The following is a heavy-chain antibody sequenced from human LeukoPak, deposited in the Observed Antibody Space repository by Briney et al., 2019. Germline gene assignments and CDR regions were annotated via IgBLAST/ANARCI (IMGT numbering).Heavy chain of an antibody. CDR1: GYSFTSYY. V-gene: IGHV1-69*13. D-gene: IGHD3-22*01. CDR3: ASSFHYYDSSGYSAFDI. CDR2: IIPIFGTA. J-gene: IGHJ3*02. Sequence: SVKVSCKASGYSFTSYYMHWVRQAPGQGLEWMGGIIPIFGTANYAQKFQGRVTITADESTSTAYMELSSLRSEDTAVYYCASSFHYYDSSGYSAFDIWGQGTMVTVSS.